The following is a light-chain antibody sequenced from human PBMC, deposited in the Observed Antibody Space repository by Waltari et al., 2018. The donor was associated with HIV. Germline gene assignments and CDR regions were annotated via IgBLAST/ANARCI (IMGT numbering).Light chain of an antibody. V-gene: IGKV1-13*02. Sequence: AIQLLQSPSSLSASVGDTVIITCRTSQGISAAVAWYRQKPGKTPELLLYDVSTLQSGVPSKFSGSGSGTDFTLTINSLQPEDSATYYCQQFNSYPLTGGQGTRLEIK. CDR3: QQFNSYPLT. J-gene: IGKJ5*01. CDR1: QGISAA. CDR2: DVS.